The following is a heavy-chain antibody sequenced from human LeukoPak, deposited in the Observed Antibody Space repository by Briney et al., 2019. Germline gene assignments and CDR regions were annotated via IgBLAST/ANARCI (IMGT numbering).Heavy chain of an antibody. Sequence: ESLKISCETSGYFFTIYWIAWVRQKPGTGLEGMGAIYPEDSDTIYSPSFQGQVAISSDRSIRTAYLQLNSLKASDTAIYYCARSRGSSGTINWFDPWGQGTLVTVSS. CDR1: GYFFTIYW. J-gene: IGHJ5*02. V-gene: IGHV5-51*01. CDR2: IYPEDSDT. CDR3: ARSRGSSGTINWFDP. D-gene: IGHD4/OR15-4a*01.